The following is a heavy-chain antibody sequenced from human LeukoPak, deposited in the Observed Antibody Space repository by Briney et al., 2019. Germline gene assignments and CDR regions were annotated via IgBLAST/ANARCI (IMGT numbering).Heavy chain of an antibody. D-gene: IGHD4-17*01. J-gene: IGHJ4*02. Sequence: SETLSLTCAVYGGSFSGYYWSWIRQPPGKGLEWIGEINHSGSTNYNPSLKSRVTMSVDTSKNRFSLKLSSVTAADTAVYYCARSLRSYFDYWGQGTLVTVSS. CDR3: ARSLRSYFDY. V-gene: IGHV4-34*01. CDR2: INHSGST. CDR1: GGSFSGYY.